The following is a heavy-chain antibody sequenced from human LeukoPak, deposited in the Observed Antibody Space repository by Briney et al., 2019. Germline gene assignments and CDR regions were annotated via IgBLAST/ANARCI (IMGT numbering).Heavy chain of an antibody. CDR1: GLTFSDYY. V-gene: IGHV3-72*01. CDR3: ARGVLWSGYFYFDY. CDR2: IRNKANSYTT. J-gene: IGHJ4*02. Sequence: GGSLILSCAVSGLTFSDYYMDWVRQAPGKGLEWVGRIRNKANSYTTEYAASVKGRFTISRDDSKNSLYLQMNSLKAEDTAVYYCARGVLWSGYFYFDYWGQGTLVTVSS. D-gene: IGHD3-3*01.